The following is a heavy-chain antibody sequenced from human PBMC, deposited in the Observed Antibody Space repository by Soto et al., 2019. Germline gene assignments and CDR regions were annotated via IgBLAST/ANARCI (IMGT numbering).Heavy chain of an antibody. CDR1: GGTFSSYT. CDR2: IIPILGIA. V-gene: IGHV1-69*02. Sequence: QVQLVQSGAEVKKPGSSVKVSCKASGGTFSSYTISWVRQAPGQGLEWMGRIIPILGIANYAQKFQGRVTITAEKSMSTAYMELSSLRSEDTAVYYCASPGPYCSGGSCYGILDYWGQGTLVTVSS. J-gene: IGHJ4*02. CDR3: ASPGPYCSGGSCYGILDY. D-gene: IGHD2-15*01.